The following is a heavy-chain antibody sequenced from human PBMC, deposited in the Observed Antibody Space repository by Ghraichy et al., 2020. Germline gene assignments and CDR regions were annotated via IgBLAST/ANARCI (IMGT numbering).Heavy chain of an antibody. CDR1: GFIFGGYN. CDR3: VREYSSSSPFDS. Sequence: LNISCAASGFIFGGYNMHWVRQAPGKGLEWVSFISYGSDVIYYADSVMGRFAISRDNAKNSLYLQMDSLRDDDTALYYCVREYSSSSPFDSWGQGTQVTVSS. J-gene: IGHJ4*02. CDR2: ISYGSDVI. D-gene: IGHD6-6*01. V-gene: IGHV3-48*02.